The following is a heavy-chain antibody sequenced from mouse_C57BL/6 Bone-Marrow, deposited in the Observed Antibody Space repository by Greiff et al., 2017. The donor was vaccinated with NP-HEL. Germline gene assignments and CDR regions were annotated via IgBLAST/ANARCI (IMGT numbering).Heavy chain of an antibody. CDR3: ARGWASFAY. CDR2: ISSGSSTI. J-gene: IGHJ3*01. D-gene: IGHD3-3*01. Sequence: EVKVVESGGGLVKPGGSLKLSCAASGFTFSDYGMHWVRQAPEKGLEWVAYISSGSSTIYYADTVKGRFTISRDNAKNTLFLQMTSLRSEDTAMYYGARGWASFAYWGQGTLVTVSA. V-gene: IGHV5-17*01. CDR1: GFTFSDYG.